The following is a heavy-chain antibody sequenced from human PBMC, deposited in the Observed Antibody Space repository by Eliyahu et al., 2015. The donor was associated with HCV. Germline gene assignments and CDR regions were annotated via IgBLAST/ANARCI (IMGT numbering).Heavy chain of an antibody. CDR2: INTGSNTI. D-gene: IGHD4-17*01. CDR1: GLTFSNDN. CDR3: AIYGRNYYYMDV. J-gene: IGHJ6*03. V-gene: IGHV3-48*01. Sequence: EVQLVESGGGLVQPGGSLRLSCVASGLTFSNDNMNWVRQAPGKGLEWISYINTGSNTIYYADSVKGRFTISRDNAKNSLYLQMNSLRAEDTAVYYCAIYGRNYYYMDVWGKGTTVTVSS.